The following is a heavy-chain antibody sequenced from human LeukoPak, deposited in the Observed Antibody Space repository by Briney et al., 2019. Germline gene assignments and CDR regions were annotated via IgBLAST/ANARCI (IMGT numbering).Heavy chain of an antibody. CDR3: AKLLRAGRLLTISLDS. J-gene: IGHJ4*02. CDR1: GFTFSSYA. D-gene: IGHD3-10*01. CDR2: ISGSGGST. V-gene: IGHV3-23*01. Sequence: GGSLRLPCAASGFTFSSYAMSWVRQAPGKGPEWVSAISGSGGSTYYADSVKGRFTISRDNSKNTLYLQLNSLRAEDTAVYYYAKLLRAGRLLTISLDSWGQGTLVTVSS.